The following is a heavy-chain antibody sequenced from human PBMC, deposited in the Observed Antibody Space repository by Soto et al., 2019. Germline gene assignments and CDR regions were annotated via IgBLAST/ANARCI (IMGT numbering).Heavy chain of an antibody. D-gene: IGHD4-17*01. Sequence: TSETLSLTCTVSGGSISSYYWRWIRQPPGKGLEWIGYIYYSGSTNYNPSLKSRVTISVDTSKNQFSLKLSSVTAADTAVYYCARALDYGDYMYYFDYWGQGTLVTVSS. J-gene: IGHJ4*02. CDR1: GGSISSYY. CDR2: IYYSGST. V-gene: IGHV4-59*01. CDR3: ARALDYGDYMYYFDY.